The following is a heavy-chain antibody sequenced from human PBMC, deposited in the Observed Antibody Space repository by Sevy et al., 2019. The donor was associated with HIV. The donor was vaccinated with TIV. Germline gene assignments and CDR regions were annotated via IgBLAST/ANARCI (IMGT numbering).Heavy chain of an antibody. CDR2: IYQDGSEK. Sequence: GGSLRLSCAASGFTFSYFSVHWVRQAPGKGLEWVASIYQDGSEKYYMDSVKGRFTVSRDNAKNSLFLQMNSLRVEDTAVYYCAREGSYGDYMLSYYYGMDVWGQGTTVTVSS. CDR1: GFTFSYFS. J-gene: IGHJ6*02. D-gene: IGHD4-17*01. CDR3: AREGSYGDYMLSYYYGMDV. V-gene: IGHV3-7*01.